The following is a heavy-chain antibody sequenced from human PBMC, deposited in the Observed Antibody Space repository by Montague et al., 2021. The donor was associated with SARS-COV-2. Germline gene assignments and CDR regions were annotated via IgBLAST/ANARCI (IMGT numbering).Heavy chain of an antibody. J-gene: IGHJ4*02. CDR2: ISSSSYI. CDR1: GFTFSSYS. D-gene: IGHD3-22*01. CDR3: ARDAYYYDSSGFYYAPRTYYFDF. V-gene: IGHV3-21*01. Sequence: SLRLSCAASGFTFSSYSMNWVRQAPGKGLEWVSSISSSSYIYYXXXVXXXFTXSRDNAKNSLYLQMNSLRAEDTAVYYCARDAYYYDSSGFYYAPRTYYFDFWGQGTLVTVSS.